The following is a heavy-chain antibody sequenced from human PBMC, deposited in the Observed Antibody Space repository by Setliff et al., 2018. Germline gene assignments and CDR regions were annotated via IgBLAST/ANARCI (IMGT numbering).Heavy chain of an antibody. CDR1: GNRFTDYF. V-gene: IGHV1-2*02. CDR2: INPNSGDT. Sequence: ASVKVSCKASGNRFTDYFLHWVRQAPGQGLEWMGWINPNSGDTHSAQKFQGRVTMTRDTSINTAYLELSSLTSDDTAFYYCVRSGKFGMRFWFDQWGLGTLVTVSS. J-gene: IGHJ5*02. D-gene: IGHD1-26*01. CDR3: VRSGKFGMRFWFDQ.